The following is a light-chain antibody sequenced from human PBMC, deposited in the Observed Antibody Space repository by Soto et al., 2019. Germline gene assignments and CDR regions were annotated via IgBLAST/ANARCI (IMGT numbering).Light chain of an antibody. CDR2: EVT. J-gene: IGLJ1*01. V-gene: IGLV2-23*02. CDR3: CSYAGSSSYV. CDR1: SSDVGSYDL. Sequence: QSVLTQPASVSGSPGQSITISCTGTSSDVGSYDLVSWYQQHPGKAPKLMIYEVTKRPSGVSTRFSGSKSGNTASLTISWLQAEDEADYYCCSYAGSSSYVFGTGTKVTVL.